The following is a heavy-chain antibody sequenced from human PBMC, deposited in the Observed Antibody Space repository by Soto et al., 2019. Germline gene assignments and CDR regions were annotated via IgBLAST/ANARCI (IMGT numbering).Heavy chain of an antibody. Sequence: QVHLVESGGGVVQPGRSLRLSCAASGVTFSSYAMHWVRQAPGKGLEWVAVIWSDGSKKYYGDSVKGRFTISRDNSKNTLYLQMSSLKVEDTAVYYCARDEEPWGQGTLVIVSS. CDR1: GVTFSSYA. CDR3: ARDEEP. CDR2: IWSDGSKK. V-gene: IGHV3-33*01. J-gene: IGHJ5*02.